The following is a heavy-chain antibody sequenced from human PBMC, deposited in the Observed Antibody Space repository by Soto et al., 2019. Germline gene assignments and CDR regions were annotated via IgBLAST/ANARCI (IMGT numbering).Heavy chain of an antibody. CDR2: ISAYNGNT. J-gene: IGHJ6*02. V-gene: IGHV1-18*04. CDR3: ARERGYYYDSSGYYGDYGMDV. D-gene: IGHD3-22*01. Sequence: ASVKVSCKASGYTFTSYGISWVREARGQGLGWMGWISAYNGNTNDAQKLQGRVTMTTDTSTSTAYMELRSLRSDDTAVYYCARERGYYYDSSGYYGDYGMDVWGQGTAVTVSS. CDR1: GYTFTSYG.